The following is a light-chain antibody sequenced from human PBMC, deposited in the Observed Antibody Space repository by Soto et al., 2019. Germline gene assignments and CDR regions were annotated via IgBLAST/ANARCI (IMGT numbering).Light chain of an antibody. CDR1: QTVSRN. V-gene: IGKV3-15*01. CDR3: QPYNNWPS. Sequence: EGGMTQSPATRPVSPGERSSTRCRASQTVSRNLAWYQQRPGQAPRLLIYDISNRATGVPARFSGSGSETEFTLTIRSLQSEDFAVYFCQPYNNWPSFGQGTRLE. J-gene: IGKJ5*01. CDR2: DIS.